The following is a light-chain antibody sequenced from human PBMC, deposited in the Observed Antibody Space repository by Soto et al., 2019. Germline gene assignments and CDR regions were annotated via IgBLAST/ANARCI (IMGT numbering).Light chain of an antibody. CDR2: DAS. J-gene: IGKJ3*01. Sequence: DIQMTQSPSTLSASVGDRVTITCRASQSISSWLAWYQQKPGKAPKLLIYDASSLESGVASRFSGSGSGTEFTLTISSLQPDDCATYYCQQYNSYALTVGPATKVDIK. V-gene: IGKV1-5*01. CDR1: QSISSW. CDR3: QQYNSYALT.